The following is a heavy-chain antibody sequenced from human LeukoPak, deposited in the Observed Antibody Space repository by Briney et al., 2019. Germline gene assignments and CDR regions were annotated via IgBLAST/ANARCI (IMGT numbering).Heavy chain of an antibody. Sequence: GSLRLSCAASGFTFNTYSMTWVRQAPGKGLEWVSTISTNGGSTYYADSVKGRFTISRDNSKNMLHLQMNSLRAEDTAVYYCAKGRLVVTATDYWGQGTLVTVSS. J-gene: IGHJ4*02. CDR2: ISTNGGST. CDR3: AKGRLVVTATDY. V-gene: IGHV3-23*01. D-gene: IGHD2-15*01. CDR1: GFTFNTYS.